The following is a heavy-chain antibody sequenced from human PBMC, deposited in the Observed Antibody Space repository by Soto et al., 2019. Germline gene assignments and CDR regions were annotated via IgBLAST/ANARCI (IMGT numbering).Heavy chain of an antibody. D-gene: IGHD2-15*01. CDR2: IYYSGST. V-gene: IGHV4-39*07. CDR1: GGSIRSTTYY. CDR3: ARGRGYCSGGSCYRFYYGMDV. Sequence: SETLSLTCTVSGGSIRSTTYYWGWIRQAPGKGLEWIASIYYSGSTYYNPSLKGRVTISVDTSKNQFSLKLSSVTAADTAVYYCARGRGYCSGGSCYRFYYGMDVWGQGTTVTVSS. J-gene: IGHJ6*02.